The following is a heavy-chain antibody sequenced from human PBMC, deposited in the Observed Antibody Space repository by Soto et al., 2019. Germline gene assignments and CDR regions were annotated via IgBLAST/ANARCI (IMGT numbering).Heavy chain of an antibody. CDR1: GGSISSGDYY. J-gene: IGHJ5*02. D-gene: IGHD6-13*01. CDR3: ARERPDGSRLDP. CDR2: IYYSGST. Sequence: QVQLQESGPGLVKPSQTLSLTCTVSGGSISSGDYYWSWIRQPPGKGLEWIGYIYYSGSTYYNPSPXSXXTISVDTSKTPFSLKLSSGTAADTAVYYCARERPDGSRLDPWGQGTLVTVSS. V-gene: IGHV4-30-4*01.